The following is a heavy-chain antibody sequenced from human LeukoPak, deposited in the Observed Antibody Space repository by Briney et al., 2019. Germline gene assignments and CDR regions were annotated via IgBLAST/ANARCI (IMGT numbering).Heavy chain of an antibody. Sequence: GASVKVSCKASGYTFTGYYMHWVRQAPGQGLEWMGWINPNSGGTNYAQKFQGRVTMTRDTSISTAYMELSRLRSDDTAVYYCARDQGDYDILTGYPTTYYYYYMDVWGKGTTVTVSS. CDR2: INPNSGGT. D-gene: IGHD3-9*01. CDR1: GYTFTGYY. CDR3: ARDQGDYDILTGYPTTYYYYYMDV. V-gene: IGHV1-2*02. J-gene: IGHJ6*03.